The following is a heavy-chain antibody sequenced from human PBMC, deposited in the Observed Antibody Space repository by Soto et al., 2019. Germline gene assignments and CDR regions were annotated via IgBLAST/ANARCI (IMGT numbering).Heavy chain of an antibody. D-gene: IGHD6-13*01. V-gene: IGHV3-23*01. CDR3: AKQGPRQQLVKVGY. CDR2: ISGSGGST. Sequence: VGSLRLSCAASGFTFSSYAMSWVRQAPGEGLEWVSAISGSGGSTYYADSVKGRFTISRDNSKNTLYLQMNSLRAEDTAVYYCAKQGPRQQLVKVGYWGQGTLVTVSS. J-gene: IGHJ4*02. CDR1: GFTFSSYA.